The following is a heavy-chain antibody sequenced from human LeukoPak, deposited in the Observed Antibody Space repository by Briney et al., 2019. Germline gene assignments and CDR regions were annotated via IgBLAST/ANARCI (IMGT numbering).Heavy chain of an antibody. CDR3: ARDEYTSGYIIYFQH. CDR1: GFTFSTYV. CDR2: ISSNGDST. Sequence: GGSLRLSCTASGFTFSTYVMHWVRQAPGKGLEYVSAISSNGDSTYYTNSVKGRFTISRDNSKNTLYLKMGGLRAEDMAVYYCARDEYTSGYIIYFQHWGQGTLVTVSS. V-gene: IGHV3-64*01. D-gene: IGHD6-19*01. J-gene: IGHJ1*01.